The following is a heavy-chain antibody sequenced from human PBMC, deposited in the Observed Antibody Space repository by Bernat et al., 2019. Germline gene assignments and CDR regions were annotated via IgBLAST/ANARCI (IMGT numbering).Heavy chain of an antibody. CDR2: INHSGST. CDR3: ARWKRGDYYGSGSYYRAHYCYYGMDV. Sequence: QVQLQQWGAGLLKPSETLSLTCAVYGGSFSGYYWSWIRQPPGKGLEWIGEINHSGSTNYNPSLKSRVTISVDTSKNQFSLKMSFVTAADTAVYYCARWKRGDYYGSGSYYRAHYCYYGMDVWGQGTTVTVSS. J-gene: IGHJ6*02. D-gene: IGHD3-10*01. CDR1: GGSFSGYY. V-gene: IGHV4-34*01.